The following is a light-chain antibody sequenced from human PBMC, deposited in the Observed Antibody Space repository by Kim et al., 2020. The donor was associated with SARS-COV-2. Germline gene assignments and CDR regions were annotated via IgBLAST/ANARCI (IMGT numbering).Light chain of an antibody. V-gene: IGKV1-39*01. CDR3: QQSYTSPLT. J-gene: IGKJ4*01. Sequence: ASVGDRVTITCRASQSINNYLNWYQQKPGKAPSLLIYTASNLQSGVPSRFSGSGSGTDFTLTISSLQPEDFAAYYCQQSYTSPLTFGGGTKVDIK. CDR2: TAS. CDR1: QSINNY.